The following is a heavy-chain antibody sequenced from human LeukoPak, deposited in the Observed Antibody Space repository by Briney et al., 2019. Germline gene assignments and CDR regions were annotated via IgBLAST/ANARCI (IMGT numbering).Heavy chain of an antibody. CDR3: AIPPLSGTGSSRPLAEIDV. CDR2: ISFDGSDK. D-gene: IGHD3-10*01. CDR1: GFTFRDYA. V-gene: IGHV3-30*04. Sequence: GGSLRLSCAASGFTFRDYAMHWVRQAPGKGLEWVAVISFDGSDKYYADSVKGRFTISRDNARNSLHLQMNSLRAEDTAVYYCAIPPLSGTGSSRPLAEIDVWGQGTTVTVSS. J-gene: IGHJ6*02.